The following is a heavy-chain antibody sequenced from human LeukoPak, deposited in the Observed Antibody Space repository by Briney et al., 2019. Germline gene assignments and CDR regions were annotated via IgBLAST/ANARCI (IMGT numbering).Heavy chain of an antibody. CDR3: AKDLVTMTIFGVVPNWFDP. Sequence: GGPLRLSCAASGITFSSYAMSWVRQAPGKGLEWVSAISGSGVSTHYADSVKGRFTISRDNSKNTLYLQMNSLRAEDTAVYYCAKDLVTMTIFGVVPNWFDPWGQGTLVTVSS. CDR1: GITFSSYA. V-gene: IGHV3-23*01. CDR2: ISGSGVST. D-gene: IGHD3-3*01. J-gene: IGHJ5*02.